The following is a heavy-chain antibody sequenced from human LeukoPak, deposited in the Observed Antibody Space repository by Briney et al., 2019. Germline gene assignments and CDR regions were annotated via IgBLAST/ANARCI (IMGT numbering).Heavy chain of an antibody. D-gene: IGHD3-22*01. V-gene: IGHV4-61*02. CDR2: IYTGGNT. Sequence: SETLSLTCTVSGDSITNGIFHWSWIRQPAGKELEWIGRIYTGGNTAYNPSLNSRVTMSLDTSKNQFSLKLTSVTAADTAVYYCARDFEDYYDSSGYWGDAFDIWGQGTMVTVSS. J-gene: IGHJ3*02. CDR3: ARDFEDYYDSSGYWGDAFDI. CDR1: GDSITNGIFH.